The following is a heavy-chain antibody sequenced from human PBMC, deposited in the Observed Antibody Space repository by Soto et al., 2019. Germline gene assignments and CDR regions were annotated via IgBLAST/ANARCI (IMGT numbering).Heavy chain of an antibody. CDR3: ARVGQFTMVRGVISPYYYGMDV. J-gene: IGHJ6*02. D-gene: IGHD3-10*01. CDR1: GYTFTSYY. Sequence: ASVKVSCKASGYTFTSYYMHWVRQAPGQGLEWMGIINPSGGSTSYAQKFQGRVTMTRDTSTSTVYMELSSLRSEDSAVYYCARVGQFTMVRGVISPYYYGMDVWGQGTTVTVSS. CDR2: INPSGGST. V-gene: IGHV1-46*01.